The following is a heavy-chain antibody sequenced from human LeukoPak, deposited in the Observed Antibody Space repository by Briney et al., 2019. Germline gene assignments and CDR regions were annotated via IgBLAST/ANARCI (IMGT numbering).Heavy chain of an antibody. CDR2: IRGSGGYT. D-gene: IGHD2-15*01. J-gene: IGHJ4*02. V-gene: IGHV3-23*01. Sequence: RSGGSLRLSCAASRVTFSKYAMSWVRQPPGKGLDWVSGIRGSGGYTYYVDSVKGRFTISRDNSKNMLYLQMNSLRAEDTAVYYCAKDREGGYCSGGSCSFDYWGQGTLVTVSS. CDR3: AKDREGGYCSGGSCSFDY. CDR1: RVTFSKYA.